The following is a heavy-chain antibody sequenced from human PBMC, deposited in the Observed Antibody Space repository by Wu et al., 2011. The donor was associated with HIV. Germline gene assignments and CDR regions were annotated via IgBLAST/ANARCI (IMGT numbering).Heavy chain of an antibody. Sequence: QKFQGRVTMTRDTSISTAYMELSSLRSDDTAVYYCARVEARDFWSGYYDYWGQGTLVTVSS. J-gene: IGHJ4*02. V-gene: IGHV1-2*02. CDR3: ARVEARDFWSGYYDY. D-gene: IGHD3-3*01.